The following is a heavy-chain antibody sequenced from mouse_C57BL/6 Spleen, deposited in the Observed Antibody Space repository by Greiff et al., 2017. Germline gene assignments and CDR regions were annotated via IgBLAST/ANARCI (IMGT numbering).Heavy chain of an antibody. CDR3: ERAYYSNYDGD. Sequence: VQVVESGAELAKPGASVKLSCKASGYTFTSYWMHWVKQRPGQGLEWIGYINPSSGYTKYNQKFKDKATLTADKSSSTAYMQLSSLTYEDSAVYYCERAYYSNYDGDWGQGTTLTVST. D-gene: IGHD2-5*01. CDR1: GYTFTSYW. CDR2: INPSSGYT. V-gene: IGHV1-7*01. J-gene: IGHJ2*01.